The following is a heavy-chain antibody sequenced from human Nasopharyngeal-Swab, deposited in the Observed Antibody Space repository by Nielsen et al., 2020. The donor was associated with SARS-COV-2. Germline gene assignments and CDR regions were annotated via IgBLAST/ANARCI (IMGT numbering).Heavy chain of an antibody. CDR2: ISAYNGNT. Sequence: ASVKVSCKASGYTFTSYGISWVRQAPGQGREWMGWISAYNGNTNYAQKLQGRVTMTTATSTSTAYMELRSLGSDDTAVYYCARDSADNVWGGGAFDIWGQGTMVTVSS. CDR3: ARDSADNVWGGGAFDI. J-gene: IGHJ3*02. D-gene: IGHD3-16*01. V-gene: IGHV1-18*01. CDR1: GYTFTSYG.